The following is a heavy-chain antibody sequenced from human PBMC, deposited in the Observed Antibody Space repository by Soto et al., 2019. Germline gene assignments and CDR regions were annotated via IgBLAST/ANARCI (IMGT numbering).Heavy chain of an antibody. CDR3: ARVWTTVTNWFDP. CDR2: IYHSGST. V-gene: IGHV4-4*02. D-gene: IGHD4-17*01. Sequence: QVQLQESGPGLVKPSGTLSLTCAVSGGSISSSNWWSWVRQPPGMGLEWIGEIYHSGSTNYNPSLKSRVTMSVDKSKNQFSLKLSSVTAADTAVYYCARVWTTVTNWFDPWGQGTLVTVSS. CDR1: GGSISSSNW. J-gene: IGHJ5*02.